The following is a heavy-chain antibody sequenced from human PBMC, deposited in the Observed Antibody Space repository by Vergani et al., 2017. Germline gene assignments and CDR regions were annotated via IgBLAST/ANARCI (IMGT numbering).Heavy chain of an antibody. D-gene: IGHD3-22*01. CDR2: ILYDGTKR. CDR3: TKAGQYDSDNFHDS. V-gene: IGHV3-30*02. CDR1: GFTFRIYG. J-gene: IGHJ3*01. Sequence: QVQLVESGGGVVQPGGSLRLSCIASGFTFRIYGMHWVRQAPGKGLEWVAFILYDGTKRFYGDPVKGRFTISRDNSQTTVFLQMNSLRADDSAVYYCTKAGQYDSDNFHDSWGQGAMVTVAS.